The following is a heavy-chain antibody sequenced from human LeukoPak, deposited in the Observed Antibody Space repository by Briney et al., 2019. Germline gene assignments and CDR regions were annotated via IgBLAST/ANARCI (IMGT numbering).Heavy chain of an antibody. CDR3: AKDRDIVVVPEALGY. V-gene: IGHV3-30*18. J-gene: IGHJ4*02. CDR1: GFTFSSYG. CDR2: ISNDGSDK. D-gene: IGHD2-2*01. Sequence: PGRSLRLSCAASGFTFSSYGMHWVRQAPGKGLEWVAVISNDGSDKYYADSVKGRFTIPRDNSKNTLDLQMNSLRVEGTAVYYCAKDRDIVVVPEALGYWGPGTLVTVSS.